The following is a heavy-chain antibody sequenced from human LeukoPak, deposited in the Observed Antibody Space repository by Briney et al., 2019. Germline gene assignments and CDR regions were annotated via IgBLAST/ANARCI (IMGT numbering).Heavy chain of an antibody. V-gene: IGHV1-2*02. CDR3: ARDRKGLEYDSPWDGFDP. D-gene: IGHD3-3*01. J-gene: IGHJ5*02. Sequence: ASVKVSCKASGYTFTGYYMHWVRQAPGQGLEWMGWINPNSGGTNYPQKFQGRVTMTRDTSISTAYMELSRLRSDDTAVYYCARDRKGLEYDSPWDGFDPWGQGTLVTVAS. CDR2: INPNSGGT. CDR1: GYTFTGYY.